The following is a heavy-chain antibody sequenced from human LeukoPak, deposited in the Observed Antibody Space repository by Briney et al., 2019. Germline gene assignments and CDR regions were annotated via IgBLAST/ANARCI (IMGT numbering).Heavy chain of an antibody. CDR2: VYTSGST. D-gene: IGHD3-3*01. V-gene: IGHV4-4*07. CDR3: ARGLYYDFWSDYPPMNWFDP. J-gene: IGHJ5*02. Sequence: SETLSLTCTVSGGSISSYYWSWIRQPAGKGLDWIERVYTSGSTSHNPSLKRRVTMSVDTSKQQFSLRLTSVTAADTAVYHCARGLYYDFWSDYPPMNWFDPWGQGTLVTVSS. CDR1: GGSISSYY.